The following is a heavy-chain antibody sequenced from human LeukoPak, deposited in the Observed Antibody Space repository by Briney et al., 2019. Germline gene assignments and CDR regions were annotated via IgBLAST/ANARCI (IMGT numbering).Heavy chain of an antibody. Sequence: GGSLRLSCAASGFIFSSYWMSWVRQAPGKGLERVANIKQDGSEKYYVDSVKGRFTISRDKAKNSLYLQTNSLRAEDTAVYYCASQRGWGLRWPFDYWGQGTLVTVSS. D-gene: IGHD1-26*01. V-gene: IGHV3-7*01. J-gene: IGHJ4*02. CDR2: IKQDGSEK. CDR3: ASQRGWGLRWPFDY. CDR1: GFIFSSYW.